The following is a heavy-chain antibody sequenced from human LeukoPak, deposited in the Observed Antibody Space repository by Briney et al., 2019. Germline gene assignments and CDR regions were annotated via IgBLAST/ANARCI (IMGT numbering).Heavy chain of an antibody. D-gene: IGHD2-15*01. V-gene: IGHV3-23*01. CDR1: GFTFSSSA. Sequence: GGSLRLSCAASGFTFSSSAMSWVRQAPGKGLEWVSAISNNGGYTYYANSVQGRFTISRDNSKSTLRLQMNSLRAEDTAVYYCAKQLGYCSDGSCYFPYWGQGTLVTVSS. J-gene: IGHJ4*02. CDR3: AKQLGYCSDGSCYFPY. CDR2: ISNNGGYT.